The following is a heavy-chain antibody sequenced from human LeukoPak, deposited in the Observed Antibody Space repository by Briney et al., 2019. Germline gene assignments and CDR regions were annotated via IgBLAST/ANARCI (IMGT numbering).Heavy chain of an antibody. CDR1: GGSISSYY. J-gene: IGHJ1*01. V-gene: IGHV4-59*08. D-gene: IGHD4-23*01. CDR2: IYYSGST. Sequence: SETLSLTCTVSGGSISSYYWGWIRQPPGKGLEWIGYIYYSGSTNYNPSLKSRVTISVDTSKNQFSLKLSSVTAADTAVYYCARHLDYGGYFQHWGQGTLVTVSS. CDR3: ARHLDYGGYFQH.